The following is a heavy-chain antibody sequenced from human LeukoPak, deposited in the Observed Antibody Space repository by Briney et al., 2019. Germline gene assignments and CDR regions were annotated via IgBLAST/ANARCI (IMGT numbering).Heavy chain of an antibody. CDR2: INPSRGGT. J-gene: IGHJ5*02. V-gene: IGHV1-2*02. CDR1: GYTFTGYY. D-gene: IGHD3-22*01. Sequence: ASVKVSCKASGYTFTGYYMHWVRQSPGQGLEWMGWINPSRGGTNYAKKFQGRVTRTRDTSISTAYMELSRLRSDDTDVYYCARGPRINMTVVVILTVSWFDPWGQGTMVTVSS. CDR3: ARGPRINMTVVVILTVSWFDP.